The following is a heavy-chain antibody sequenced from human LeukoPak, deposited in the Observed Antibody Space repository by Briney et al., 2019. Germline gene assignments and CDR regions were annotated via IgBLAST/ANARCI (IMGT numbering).Heavy chain of an antibody. J-gene: IGHJ4*02. CDR2: INPSGGST. D-gene: IGHD5-18*01. V-gene: IGHV1-46*01. CDR1: GYTFTSYY. CDR3: ARAGLSPVQLWPDYFDY. Sequence: VASVKVSCKASGYTFTSYYMHWVRQAPGQGLEWMGIINPSGGSTSYAQKFQGRVTMTRDTSTSTVYMELSSLRSEDTAVYYCARAGLSPVQLWPDYFDYWGQGTLVTVSS.